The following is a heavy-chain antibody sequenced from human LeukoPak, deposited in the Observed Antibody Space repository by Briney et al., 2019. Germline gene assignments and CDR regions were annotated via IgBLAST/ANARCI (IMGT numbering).Heavy chain of an antibody. CDR3: ARGSSGVDY. CDR1: GFTFSDYY. CDR2: IPRSGTSI. V-gene: IGHV3-11*01. D-gene: IGHD6-19*01. Sequence: GGSLRLSCLASGFTFSDYYMSWIRQAPGKGLEWISYIPRSGTSINYADSVRGRFTISRDNAKNSLYLQMNSLTAEDTAVHYCARGSSGVDYWGQGTLVTVSS. J-gene: IGHJ4*02.